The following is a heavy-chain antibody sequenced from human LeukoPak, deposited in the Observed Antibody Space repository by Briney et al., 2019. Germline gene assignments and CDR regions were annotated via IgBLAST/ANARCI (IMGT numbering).Heavy chain of an antibody. J-gene: IGHJ4*02. CDR2: INHSGST. D-gene: IGHD1-26*01. V-gene: IGHV4-34*01. CDR1: GGSFSGYY. Sequence: SETLSLTCAVYGGSFSGYYWSWIRQPPGKGLEWTGEINHSGSTNYNPSLKSRVTISVDTSKNQFSLKLSSVTAADTAVYYCARSVGLDYWGQGTLVTVSS. CDR3: ARSVGLDY.